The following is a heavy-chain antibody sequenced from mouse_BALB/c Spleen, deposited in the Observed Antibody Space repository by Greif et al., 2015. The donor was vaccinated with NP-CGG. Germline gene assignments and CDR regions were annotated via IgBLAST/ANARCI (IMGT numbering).Heavy chain of an antibody. CDR2: IDPETGGT. CDR1: GYTFTDYE. D-gene: IGHD2-12*01. Sequence: VKLMESGAELVRPGASVTLSCKASGYTFTDYEMHWVKQTPVHGLEWIGAIDPETGGTAYNQKFKGKATLTADKSSSTAYMELRSLTSEDSAVYYCTRDDGFAYWGQGTLVTVSA. V-gene: IGHV1-15*01. CDR3: TRDDGFAY. J-gene: IGHJ3*01.